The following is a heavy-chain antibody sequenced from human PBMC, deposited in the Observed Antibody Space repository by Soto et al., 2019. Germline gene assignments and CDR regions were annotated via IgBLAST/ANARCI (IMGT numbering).Heavy chain of an antibody. V-gene: IGHV1-24*01. Sequence: VASVKVSCKVSGYTLTELSMHWVRQAPGKGLEWMGGFDPEDGETIYAQKFQGRVTMTRNTSISTAYMELSSLRSEDTAVYYCARGNYYGSGSYYNEPFQHWGQGTLVTAPQ. CDR3: ARGNYYGSGSYYNEPFQH. CDR2: FDPEDGET. CDR1: GYTLTELS. D-gene: IGHD3-10*01. J-gene: IGHJ1*01.